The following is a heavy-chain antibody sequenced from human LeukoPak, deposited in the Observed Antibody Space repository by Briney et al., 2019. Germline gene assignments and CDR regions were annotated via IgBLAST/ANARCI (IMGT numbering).Heavy chain of an antibody. V-gene: IGHV1-24*01. CDR1: GYTLTELS. D-gene: IGHD5-18*01. Sequence: GASVKVSCKASGYTLTELSMHWVRQAPGKGLEWMGGFDPEDGETIYEQKFQGRVTMTQDTTTDTAYMELSSLRTADTAVNYCAIRTADSYGFDAFDIWGQGTMVTVSS. CDR2: FDPEDGET. J-gene: IGHJ3*02. CDR3: AIRTADSYGFDAFDI.